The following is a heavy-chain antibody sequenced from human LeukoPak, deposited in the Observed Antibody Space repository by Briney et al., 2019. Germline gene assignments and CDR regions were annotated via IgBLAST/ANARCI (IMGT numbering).Heavy chain of an antibody. Sequence: GGSLRLSCAASGFTFSSYGMSWVRQAPGKGLEWVSAISGSGGSTYCADSVKGRFTISRDNSKNTLYLQMNSLRAEDTAVYYCAKDIRGYSYGQFDYWGQGTLVTVSS. CDR2: ISGSGGST. CDR3: AKDIRGYSYGQFDY. V-gene: IGHV3-23*01. D-gene: IGHD5-18*01. CDR1: GFTFSSYG. J-gene: IGHJ4*02.